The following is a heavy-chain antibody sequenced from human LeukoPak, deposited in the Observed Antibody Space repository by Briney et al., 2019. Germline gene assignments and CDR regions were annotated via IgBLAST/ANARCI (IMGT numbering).Heavy chain of an antibody. CDR3: ARVSLAILPPYYYYYMDV. V-gene: IGHV3-48*04. J-gene: IGHJ6*03. Sequence: GGSLRLSCAASGFTFSSYSMNWVRQAPGKGLEWVSYISSSGSTIYYADSVKGRFTISRDNAKNSLYLQMNSLRAEDTAVYYCARVSLAILPPYYYYYMDVWGKGTTVTISS. D-gene: IGHD2-21*01. CDR1: GFTFSSYS. CDR2: ISSSGSTI.